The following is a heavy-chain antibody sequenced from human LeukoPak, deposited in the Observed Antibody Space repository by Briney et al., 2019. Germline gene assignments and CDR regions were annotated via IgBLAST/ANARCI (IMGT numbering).Heavy chain of an antibody. CDR1: GDSVSSNSAA. Sequence: SQTLSLTCAISGDSVSSNSAAWNWIRQSPSRGLEWLGRTYYRSKWYNDYAVSVKSRITINPDTSKNQFSLQLNSVTPEDTAVYYCAREPPEKYCSGGSCYTDDAFDIWGQGTMVTVSS. CDR2: TYYRSKWYN. D-gene: IGHD2-15*01. J-gene: IGHJ3*02. V-gene: IGHV6-1*01. CDR3: AREPPEKYCSGGSCYTDDAFDI.